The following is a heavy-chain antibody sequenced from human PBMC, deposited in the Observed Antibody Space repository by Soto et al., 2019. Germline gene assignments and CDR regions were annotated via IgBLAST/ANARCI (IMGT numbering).Heavy chain of an antibody. J-gene: IGHJ4*02. D-gene: IGHD6-19*01. CDR2: INQDGREK. V-gene: IGHV3-7*01. CDR3: ARDGVEAGLYLDN. CDR1: GFTFRIYW. Sequence: EVQLLESGGGLVQPGGSLRLSCAASGFTFRIYWMSWVRQAPGKGLEWVANINQDGREKYYVDSVKGRFTLSRDNAKNSLYLQVNSLRAEDTAVYYCARDGVEAGLYLDNWGQGTLVTVSS.